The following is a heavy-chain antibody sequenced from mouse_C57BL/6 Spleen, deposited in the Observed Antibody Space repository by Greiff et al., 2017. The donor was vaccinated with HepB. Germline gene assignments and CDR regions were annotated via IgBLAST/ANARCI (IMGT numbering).Heavy chain of an antibody. V-gene: IGHV5-17*01. Sequence: EVQRVESGGGLVKPGGSLKLSCAASGFTFSDYGMHWVRQAPEKGLEWVAYISSGSSTIYYADTVKGRFTISRDHAKNTLFLQMTSLRSEDTAMYYCARWILCYCAMDYWGQGTSVTVSS. CDR1: GFTFSDYG. CDR2: ISSGSSTI. CDR3: ARWILCYCAMDY. J-gene: IGHJ4*01.